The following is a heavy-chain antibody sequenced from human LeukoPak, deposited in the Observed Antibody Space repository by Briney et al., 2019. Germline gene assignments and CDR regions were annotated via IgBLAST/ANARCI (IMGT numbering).Heavy chain of an antibody. D-gene: IGHD6-13*01. CDR1: GYTFTGYY. J-gene: IGHJ3*02. Sequence: VASVKVSCKASGYTFTGYYMHWVRQAPGQGLEWMGWINPNSGGTNYAQKFQGRVTMTRDTSISTAYMELSSLRSDDTAVYYCARDGIYSRDFDAFDIWGQGTMVTVSS. V-gene: IGHV1-2*02. CDR3: ARDGIYSRDFDAFDI. CDR2: INPNSGGT.